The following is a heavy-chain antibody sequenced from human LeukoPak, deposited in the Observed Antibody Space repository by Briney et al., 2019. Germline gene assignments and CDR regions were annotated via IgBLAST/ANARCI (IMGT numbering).Heavy chain of an antibody. Sequence: SPTLSLTCAISGDSVSINSASWNWIRQSPSRGLEWLGRTYYRSKCNSDYAVSVKSRITINPDTSKNQFSLHLNSVTPEDTAVYYCARDPDSSYEWGPFDPWGQGTLVTVSS. V-gene: IGHV6-1*01. CDR2: TYYRSKCNS. CDR1: GDSVSINSAS. CDR3: ARDPDSSYEWGPFDP. D-gene: IGHD1-26*01. J-gene: IGHJ5*02.